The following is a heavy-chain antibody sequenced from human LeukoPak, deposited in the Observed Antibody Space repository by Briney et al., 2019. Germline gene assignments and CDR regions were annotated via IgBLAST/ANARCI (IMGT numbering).Heavy chain of an antibody. CDR1: GGTFSSYA. CDR3: ARDQDGDYVYYYYGMDV. J-gene: IGHJ6*02. CDR2: IIPILGIA. D-gene: IGHD4-17*01. Sequence: SVKVSCKASGGTFSSYAISWVRQVPGQGLEWMGRIIPILGIANYAQKFQGRVTITADKSTSTAYMELSSLRSEDTAVYYCARDQDGDYVYYYYGMDVWGQGTTVTVSS. V-gene: IGHV1-69*04.